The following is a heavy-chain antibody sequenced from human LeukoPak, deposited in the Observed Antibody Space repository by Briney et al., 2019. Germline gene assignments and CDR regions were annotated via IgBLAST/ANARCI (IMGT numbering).Heavy chain of an antibody. D-gene: IGHD3-10*01. CDR2: INHSGST. CDR1: GGSFSGYY. CDR3: ARGGRGFKPGNWFDP. V-gene: IGHV4-34*01. J-gene: IGHJ5*02. Sequence: SETLSLTCAVYGGSFSGYYSSWIRQPPGKRLEWIGEINHSGSTNYSPALKSRVTISIDTSKNQFSLKLNSVTAADTAVYICARGGRGFKPGNWFDPWGQETLVTVSS.